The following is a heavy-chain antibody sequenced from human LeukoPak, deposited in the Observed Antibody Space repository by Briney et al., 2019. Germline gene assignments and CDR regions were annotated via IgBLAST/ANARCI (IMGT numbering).Heavy chain of an antibody. CDR1: GYTFTSYG. D-gene: IGHD3-10*01. J-gene: IGHJ6*02. CDR3: ARDYGSGTYSLYYYGLDV. CDR2: ISTYNGNT. V-gene: IGHV1-18*01. Sequence: ASVKVSCKASGYTFTSYGISWVRQAPGQGLEWMGWISTYNGNTHYAQKLQGRVTMTTETSTSTAFMELRSLESDDTAVYYCARDYGSGTYSLYYYGLDVWGQGTTVTVSS.